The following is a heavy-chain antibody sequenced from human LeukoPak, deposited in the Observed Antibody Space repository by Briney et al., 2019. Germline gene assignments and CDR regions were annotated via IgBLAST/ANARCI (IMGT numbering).Heavy chain of an antibody. D-gene: IGHD1-26*01. Sequence: ASVKVSCTACGHTFTSYGISWVRQPPGQGLESMGWISTYNGNTDYAQKLQGRITMTTDTSTSTAYMELMSLRSDDTAVYYCAREPDPSYSGTPDYWGQGTLVTVSS. CDR2: ISTYNGNT. V-gene: IGHV1-18*01. CDR3: AREPDPSYSGTPDY. J-gene: IGHJ4*02. CDR1: GHTFTSYG.